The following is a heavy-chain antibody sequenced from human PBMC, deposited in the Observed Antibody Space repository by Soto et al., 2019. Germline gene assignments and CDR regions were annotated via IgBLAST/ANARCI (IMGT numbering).Heavy chain of an antibody. CDR1: GGSISSYY. CDR3: ARRACSGGSCSDY. CDR2: IYYSGST. J-gene: IGHJ4*02. V-gene: IGHV4-59*08. Sequence: QVQLQESGPGLVKPSETLSLTCTVSGGSISSYYWSWIRQPPGKGLEWIGYIYYSGSTNYNPSLKSRGTISVDTSKNQFSLKLSSVTAADTAVYYCARRACSGGSCSDYWGQGTLVTVSS. D-gene: IGHD2-15*01.